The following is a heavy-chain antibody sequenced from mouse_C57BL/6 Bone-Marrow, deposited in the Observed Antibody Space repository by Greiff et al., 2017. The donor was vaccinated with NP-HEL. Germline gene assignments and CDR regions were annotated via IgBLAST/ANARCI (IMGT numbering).Heavy chain of an antibody. CDR1: GFSFNTYA. CDR2: IRSKSNNYAT. J-gene: IGHJ1*03. V-gene: IGHV10-1*01. Sequence: GGGLVQPKGSLKLSCAASGFSFNTYAMNWVRQAPGKGLEWVARIRSKSNNYATYYADSVKDRFTISRDDSESMLYLQMNNLKTEDTAMYYCVSLFYYYGSRAYFDVWGTGTTVTVSS. D-gene: IGHD1-1*01. CDR3: VSLFYYYGSRAYFDV.